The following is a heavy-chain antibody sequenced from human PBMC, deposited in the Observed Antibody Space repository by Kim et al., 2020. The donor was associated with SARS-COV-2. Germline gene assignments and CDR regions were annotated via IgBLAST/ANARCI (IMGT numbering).Heavy chain of an antibody. CDR1: GFTFGDYA. CDR2: IRSKAYGGTT. Sequence: GGSLRLSCTASGFTFGDYAMSWFRQAPGKGLEWVGFIRSKAYGGTTEYAASVKGRFSISRDDSKSIAYLQMDSLKTEDTAVYHCTRGISGGAYYPKEIDYWDQGTLVTVSS. D-gene: IGHD3-22*01. V-gene: IGHV3-49*03. J-gene: IGHJ4*02. CDR3: TRGISGGAYYPKEIDY.